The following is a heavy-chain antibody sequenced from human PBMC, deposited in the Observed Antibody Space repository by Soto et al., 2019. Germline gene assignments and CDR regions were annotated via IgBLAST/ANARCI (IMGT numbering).Heavy chain of an antibody. Sequence: QVQLQQWGAGLLKPSETLSLTCAVYGGSFSGYYWSWIRQPPGKGLEWIGEINHSGSTNYNPSLKSRVTISVDTSKNQFSLKLSSVTAADTAVYYCARIWGSGSYYFDYWGQGTLVTVSS. CDR2: INHSGST. V-gene: IGHV4-34*01. CDR3: ARIWGSGSYYFDY. CDR1: GGSFSGYY. J-gene: IGHJ4*02. D-gene: IGHD3-10*01.